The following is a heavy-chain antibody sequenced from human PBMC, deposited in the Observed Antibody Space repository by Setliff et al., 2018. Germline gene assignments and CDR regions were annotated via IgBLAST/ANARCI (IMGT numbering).Heavy chain of an antibody. CDR2: IYYRGTT. CDR1: GASISNGTHY. CDR3: ARTGTYRYFDY. Sequence: TLSLTCTVSGASISNGTHYWAWIRQPPGKGLEWIGRIYYRGTTYSNASLASRLTISVDTSKNQFSLKLTSVTAADTAVYYCARTGTYRYFDYWGQGTRVTVSS. D-gene: IGHD1-1*01. V-gene: IGHV4-39*01. J-gene: IGHJ4*02.